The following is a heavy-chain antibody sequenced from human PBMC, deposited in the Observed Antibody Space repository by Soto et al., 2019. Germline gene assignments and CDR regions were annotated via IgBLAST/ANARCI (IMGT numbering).Heavy chain of an antibody. CDR1: GGTFSSYT. V-gene: IGHV1-69*08. Sequence: QVQLVQSGAEVKKPGSSVKVSCKASGGTFSSYTISWVRQAPGQGLEWMGRIIPILGIANYAQKFQGRVTITADKSTSTAYMEVSSLRSEDTAVYYCARDLRSSSPFDPWGQGTLVTVSS. J-gene: IGHJ5*02. D-gene: IGHD6-13*01. CDR2: IIPILGIA. CDR3: ARDLRSSSPFDP.